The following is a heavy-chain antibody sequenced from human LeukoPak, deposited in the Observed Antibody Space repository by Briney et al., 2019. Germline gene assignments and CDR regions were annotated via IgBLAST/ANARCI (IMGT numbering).Heavy chain of an antibody. CDR3: ASEAALGGY. J-gene: IGHJ4*02. CDR2: INHSGST. Sequence: PSETLSLTCAVYGGSFSGYYWSWIRQPPGKGLEWIGEINHSGSTNYNPSLKGRVTISVDTSKNQFSLKLSSVTAADTAVYYCASEAALGGYWGQGTLVTVSS. V-gene: IGHV4-34*01. CDR1: GGSFSGYY. D-gene: IGHD3-3*01.